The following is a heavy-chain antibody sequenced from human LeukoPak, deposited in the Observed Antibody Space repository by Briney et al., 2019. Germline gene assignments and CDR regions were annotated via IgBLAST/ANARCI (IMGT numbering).Heavy chain of an antibody. Sequence: GGSLRLSCATSGFTFSSYWMHWVRQVPGKGLVWVSRVNGDGTSTSYADSVQGRFTISRDNAKNTLYLYMNSLRGDDAAIYFCVRSCSSGSCYGYKDYWGQGTLVTVSS. V-gene: IGHV3-74*01. D-gene: IGHD2-2*01. CDR2: VNGDGTST. CDR1: GFTFSSYW. J-gene: IGHJ4*02. CDR3: VRSCSSGSCYGYKDY.